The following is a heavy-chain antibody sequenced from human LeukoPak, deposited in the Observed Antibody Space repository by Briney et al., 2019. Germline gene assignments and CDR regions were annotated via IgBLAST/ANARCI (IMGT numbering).Heavy chain of an antibody. Sequence: SQTLSLTCTVSGGSISSGVYYWRWIRQHPGEGLGWIGYIYHSGSTYYNPSLKSRVIISVDTSKNQFSLKLSSVTAADTAVYYCARAHITQGVVDGFDIWGQGTMVTVSS. CDR2: IYHSGST. V-gene: IGHV4-31*03. CDR3: ARAHITQGVVDGFDI. D-gene: IGHD3-10*01. J-gene: IGHJ3*02. CDR1: GGSISSGVYY.